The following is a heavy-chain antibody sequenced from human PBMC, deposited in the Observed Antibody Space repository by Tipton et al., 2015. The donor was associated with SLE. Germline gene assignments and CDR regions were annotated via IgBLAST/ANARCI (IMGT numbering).Heavy chain of an antibody. CDR2: INPHSGDT. V-gene: IGHV1-2*02. CDR1: GYRFTNYF. J-gene: IGHJ4*02. CDR3: ATWNSGSSEVDY. Sequence: QSGAEVKKPGASVKVSCKASGYRFTNYFIHWVRQAPGQGLEWMGWINPHSGDTSYSQHFQGRVAMTRDTSISTADMDLNRLGSADTAVYYCATWNSGSSEVDYWCQGTLVTVSS. D-gene: IGHD1-26*01.